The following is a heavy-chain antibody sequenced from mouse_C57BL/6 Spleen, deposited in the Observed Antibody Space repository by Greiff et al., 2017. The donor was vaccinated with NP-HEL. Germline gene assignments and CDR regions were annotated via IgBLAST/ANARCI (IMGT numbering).Heavy chain of an antibody. J-gene: IGHJ2*01. CDR3: ARLNWASDY. D-gene: IGHD4-1*01. CDR2: IYPGDGDT. CDR1: GYAFSSSW. Sequence: VQLQESGPELVKPGASVMISCKASGYAFSSSWMNWVKQRPGKGLEWIGRIYPGDGDTNYNGKFKGKATLTADKSSSTAYMQLSSLTSEDSAVYFCARLNWASDYWGQGTTLTVSS. V-gene: IGHV1-82*01.